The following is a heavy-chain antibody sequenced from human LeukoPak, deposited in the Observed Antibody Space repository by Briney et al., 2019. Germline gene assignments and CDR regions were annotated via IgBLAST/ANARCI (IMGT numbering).Heavy chain of an antibody. D-gene: IGHD1-14*01. CDR1: GYTLTELS. V-gene: IGHV1-24*01. CDR3: ATERPDLLIPLAPFDS. Sequence: ASVKVSCKVSGYTLTELSIHWVRQISGKGLEWLAGFDPESGETFYAQKFQGRVTMTEDTSTDAAYMELSNLRSEDTALYYCATERPDLLIPLAPFDSWGQGTLVTVSS. CDR2: FDPESGET. J-gene: IGHJ4*02.